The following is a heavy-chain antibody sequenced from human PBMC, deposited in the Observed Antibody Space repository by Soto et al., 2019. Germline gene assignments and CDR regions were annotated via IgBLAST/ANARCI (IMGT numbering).Heavy chain of an antibody. CDR2: ISWNSGSI. Sequence: EVQLVESGGGLVQPGRSLRLSCAASGFTFDDYAMHWVRQAPGKGLEWVSGISWNSGSIGYADSVKGRFTISRDNAKNSLYLQMNSLRAEDTALYYCAKGAVVGARTYWYFDLWGRGTLVTVSS. CDR3: AKGAVVGARTYWYFDL. V-gene: IGHV3-9*01. J-gene: IGHJ2*01. CDR1: GFTFDDYA. D-gene: IGHD1-26*01.